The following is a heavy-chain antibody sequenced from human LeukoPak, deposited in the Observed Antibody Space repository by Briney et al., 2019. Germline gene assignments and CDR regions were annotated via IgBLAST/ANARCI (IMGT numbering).Heavy chain of an antibody. CDR3: ATLGSGSYYESGWFDP. CDR2: FDPEDGET. J-gene: IGHJ5*02. D-gene: IGHD3-10*01. V-gene: IGHV1-24*01. CDR1: GYTLTELS. Sequence: ASVKVSCKVSGYTLTELSMHWVRQAPGKGLEWMGGFDPEDGETIYAQKFQGRVTMTEDTSTDTAYMELSSLRSEDTAVYYCATLGSGSYYESGWFDPWGQGTLVTVSS.